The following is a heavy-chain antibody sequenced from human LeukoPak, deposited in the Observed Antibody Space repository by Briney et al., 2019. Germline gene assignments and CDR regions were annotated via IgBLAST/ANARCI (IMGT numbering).Heavy chain of an antibody. D-gene: IGHD3-22*01. V-gene: IGHV4-59*01. Sequence: SETLSLTCTVSGGSISSCYWSWIRQPPGKGLEWIGYIYYSGSTNYNPSLKSRVTISVDTSKNQFSLKLSSVTAADTAVYYCARDSLTYYYDSSGYYGDGFDIWGQGTMVTVSS. J-gene: IGHJ3*02. CDR1: GGSISSCY. CDR3: ARDSLTYYYDSSGYYGDGFDI. CDR2: IYYSGST.